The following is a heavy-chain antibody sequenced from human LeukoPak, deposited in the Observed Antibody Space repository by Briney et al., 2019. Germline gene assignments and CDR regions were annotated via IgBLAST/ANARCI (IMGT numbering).Heavy chain of an antibody. J-gene: IGHJ4*02. CDR1: GFTFSSYS. CDR2: ISSSSSYI. Sequence: GGSLRLSCAASGFTFSSYSMNWARQAPGKGLEWVSSISSSSSYIYYADSVKGRFTISRDNAKNSLYLQMNSLRAEDTAVYYCARVREAAGIDYWGQGTLVTVSS. V-gene: IGHV3-21*01. CDR3: ARVREAAGIDY. D-gene: IGHD6-13*01.